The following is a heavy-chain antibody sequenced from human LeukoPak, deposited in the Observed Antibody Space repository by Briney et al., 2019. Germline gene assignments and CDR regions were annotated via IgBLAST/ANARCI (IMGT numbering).Heavy chain of an antibody. CDR3: ARDRHQWLAYWYFDL. Sequence: ASVKVSCTVSGYTLTELSMHWVRQAPGQGLEWMGWINPNSGGTNYAQKFQGRVTMTRDTSISTAYMELSRLRSDDTAVYYCARDRHQWLAYWYFDLWGRGTLVTVSS. CDR2: INPNSGGT. V-gene: IGHV1-2*02. CDR1: GYTLTELS. J-gene: IGHJ2*01. D-gene: IGHD6-19*01.